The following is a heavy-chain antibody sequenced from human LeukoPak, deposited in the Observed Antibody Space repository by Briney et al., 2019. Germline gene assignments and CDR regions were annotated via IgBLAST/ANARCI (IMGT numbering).Heavy chain of an antibody. V-gene: IGHV4-59*01. D-gene: IGHD4-17*01. CDR2: IYYSGST. CDR1: GGSISSYY. Sequence: NTSETLSLTCTVSGGSISSYYWSWIRQPPGKGLEWIGYIYYSGSTNYNPSLKSRVTLSVDTSKNQFALKVTSVTAADTAVYYCARDEYGDFQGFDYWGQGTRVTVSS. J-gene: IGHJ4*02. CDR3: ARDEYGDFQGFDY.